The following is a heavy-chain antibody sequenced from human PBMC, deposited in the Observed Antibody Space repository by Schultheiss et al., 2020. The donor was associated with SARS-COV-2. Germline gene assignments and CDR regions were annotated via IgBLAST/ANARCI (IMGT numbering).Heavy chain of an antibody. CDR2: IYYSGRT. Sequence: SETLSLTCTVSGGSLTSGHYYWGWIRQPPGKGLEWIAYIYYSGRTHYNASLKSRVSISRDTSKNQFSLKLSSVTAADRAVYYCARLGSVLNYHYYGVDVWGQGTTVTVSS. D-gene: IGHD3-10*01. J-gene: IGHJ6*02. CDR3: ARLGSVLNYHYYGVDV. V-gene: IGHV4-30-4*08. CDR1: GGSLTSGHYY.